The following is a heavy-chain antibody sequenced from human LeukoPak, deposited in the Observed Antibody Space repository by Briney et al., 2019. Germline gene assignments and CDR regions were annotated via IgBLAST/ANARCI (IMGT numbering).Heavy chain of an antibody. Sequence: PSETLSLTCTVSGGSISSYYWSWIRQPPGKGLEWIGYIYYSGSTNYNPSLKSRVTISVDTSKNQFSLKLSSVTAADTAVYYCARDGIAAAGAFDYWGQGTLVTVSS. V-gene: IGHV4-59*12. CDR1: GGSISSYY. CDR2: IYYSGST. CDR3: ARDGIAAAGAFDY. J-gene: IGHJ4*02. D-gene: IGHD6-13*01.